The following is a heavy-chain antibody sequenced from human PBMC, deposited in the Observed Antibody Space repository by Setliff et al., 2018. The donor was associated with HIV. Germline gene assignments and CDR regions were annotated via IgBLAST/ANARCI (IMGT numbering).Heavy chain of an antibody. CDR1: GYTFVDDG. D-gene: IGHD6-25*01. V-gene: IGHV1-18*01. J-gene: IGHJ4*02. CDR3: SRDRSATWTPTTY. Sequence: VASVKVSCKASGYTFVDDGITWVRQAPGQGREWMGWIGAYNGDTKYAQKFQDRVTMTLDTSASTAYMELRSLTSDDTAMYYCSRDRSATWTPTTYCGQGTLVTVSS. CDR2: IGAYNGDT.